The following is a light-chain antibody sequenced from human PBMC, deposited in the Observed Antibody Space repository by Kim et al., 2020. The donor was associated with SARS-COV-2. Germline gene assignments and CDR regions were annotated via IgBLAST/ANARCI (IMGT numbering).Light chain of an antibody. V-gene: IGLV2-8*01. Sequence: GQSVTNSCTGTSSDVGGYNFVSWYQQHPGKAPKVMIYEVSKRPSGVPDRFSGSKSGNTASLTVSGLQAEDEADYYCSSYAGSNNVVFGGGTQLTVL. CDR1: SSDVGGYNF. CDR3: SSYAGSNNVV. CDR2: EVS. J-gene: IGLJ2*01.